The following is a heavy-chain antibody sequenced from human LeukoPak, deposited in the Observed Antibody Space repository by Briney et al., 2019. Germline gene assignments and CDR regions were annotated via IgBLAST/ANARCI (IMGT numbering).Heavy chain of an antibody. V-gene: IGHV3-66*01. CDR1: GFTVSSDY. D-gene: IGHD1-26*01. CDR3: GKGGSQLDY. J-gene: IGHJ4*02. Sequence: GGSLRLSCAASGFTVSSDYMSWVRQAPGKGLEWVSVIYGGDDSHYADSVKGRFITSRDNSKNTLYLQLNSLRAEDTAVYYCGKGGSQLDYWGQGTLVTVSS. CDR2: IYGGDDS.